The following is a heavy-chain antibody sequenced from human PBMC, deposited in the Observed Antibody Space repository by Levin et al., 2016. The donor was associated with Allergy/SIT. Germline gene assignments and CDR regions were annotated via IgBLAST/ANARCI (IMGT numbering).Heavy chain of an antibody. V-gene: IGHV5-51*01. CDR3: ARLIYEWIWGSLSPVYFDY. Sequence: GESLKISCKGSGYTFSRYWIGWVRQMPGKGLEWMGIIYPGDSDTRYSPSFQGQVTISADKSISTAYLQWSSLKASDTAQYYCARLIYEWIWGSLSPVYFDYWGQGTLLTVSS. CDR2: IYPGDSDT. CDR1: GYTFSRYW. J-gene: IGHJ4*02. D-gene: IGHD3-16*01.